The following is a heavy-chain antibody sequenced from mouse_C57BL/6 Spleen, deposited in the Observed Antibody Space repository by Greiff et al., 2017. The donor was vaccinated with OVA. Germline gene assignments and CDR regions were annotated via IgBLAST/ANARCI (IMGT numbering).Heavy chain of an antibody. CDR2: ILPGSGST. CDR3: TRYTIIATNY. V-gene: IGHV1-9*01. Sequence: VQLQQSGAELMKPGASVKLSCKASGYTFTGYWIEWVKQRPGHGLAWIGEILPGSGSTNYNEKCKGKATFTTDTSSNTANMQLSSLPTENSAIYNCTRYTIIATNYWGQGTTHTVSS. D-gene: IGHD6-1*01. J-gene: IGHJ2*01. CDR1: GYTFTGYW.